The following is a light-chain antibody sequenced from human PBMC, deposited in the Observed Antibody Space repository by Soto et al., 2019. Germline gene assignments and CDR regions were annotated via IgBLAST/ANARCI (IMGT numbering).Light chain of an antibody. CDR2: DVS. Sequence: SVLTQPPSVSGSPGQSIAISWTGTSKDVGGYNYVSWYQQHPGKAPKLMVYDVSKRPSGVSNRFSGSKSGNTASLTISGLQAEDEADYYCSSYTSSSTYVFGTGTKVTVL. CDR3: SSYTSSSTYV. V-gene: IGLV2-14*01. CDR1: SKDVGGYNY. J-gene: IGLJ1*01.